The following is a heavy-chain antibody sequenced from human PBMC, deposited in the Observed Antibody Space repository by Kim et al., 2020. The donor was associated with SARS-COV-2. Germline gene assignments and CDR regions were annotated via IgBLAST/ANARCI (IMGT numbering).Heavy chain of an antibody. D-gene: IGHD2-2*02. V-gene: IGHV3-7*01. Sequence: GGSLRLSCAASGFTFSSYWMSWVRQAPGKGLEWVANIKQDGSEKYYVDSVKGRFTISRDNAKNSLYLQRNSLRAEDTAVYYCASDCSSTSCYTWFDPWGQGTLVTVSS. J-gene: IGHJ5*02. CDR2: IKQDGSEK. CDR1: GFTFSSYW. CDR3: ASDCSSTSCYTWFDP.